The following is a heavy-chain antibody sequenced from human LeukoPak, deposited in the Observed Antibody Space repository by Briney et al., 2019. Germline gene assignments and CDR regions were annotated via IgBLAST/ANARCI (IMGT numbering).Heavy chain of an antibody. D-gene: IGHD3-3*01. V-gene: IGHV4-39*07. CDR3: ARVNDFWSGYPMDV. CDR2: IYYSGST. Sequence: PSETLSLTCTVSGGSVSSSSYYWGWIRQPPGKGLEWIGSIYYSGSTYYNPSLKSRVTISVDTSKNQFSLKLSSVTAADTAVYYCARVNDFWSGYPMDVWGKGTTVTVSS. J-gene: IGHJ6*03. CDR1: GGSVSSSSYY.